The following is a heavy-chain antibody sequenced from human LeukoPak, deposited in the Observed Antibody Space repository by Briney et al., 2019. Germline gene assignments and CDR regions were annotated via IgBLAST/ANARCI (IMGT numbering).Heavy chain of an antibody. J-gene: IGHJ5*02. CDR1: GGSISSSSYY. CDR2: IYYSGST. CDR3: ARRVVQQLVLSWFDP. V-gene: IGHV4-39*01. Sequence: SETLSLTCTVSGGSISSSSYYWGWVRQPPGKGLEWIGSIYYSGSTYYNPSLKSRVTISVDTSKNQFSLKLSSVTAADTAVYYCARRVVQQLVLSWFDPWGQGTLVTVSS. D-gene: IGHD6-13*01.